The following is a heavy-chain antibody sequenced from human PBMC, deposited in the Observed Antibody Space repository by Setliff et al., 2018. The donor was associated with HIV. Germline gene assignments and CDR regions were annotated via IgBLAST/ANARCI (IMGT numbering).Heavy chain of an antibody. V-gene: IGHV4-61*02. CDR3: EAATVGETGYYGIDV. CDR1: GGSISSGTDF. J-gene: IGHJ6*02. D-gene: IGHD1-26*01. Sequence: PSETLSLTCSVSGGSISSGTDFWSWIRQPAGKGLEWIGRIYTSGSTKYNPSLDSRVTISVDTSKNQFSLKLSSVTAADTAVYYCEAATVGETGYYGIDVWGPGTTVTVSS. CDR2: IYTSGST.